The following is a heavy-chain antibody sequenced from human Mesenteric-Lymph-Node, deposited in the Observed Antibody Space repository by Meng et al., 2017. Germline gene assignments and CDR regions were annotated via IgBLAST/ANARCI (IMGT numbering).Heavy chain of an antibody. Sequence: SGPTLVKPTQTLTLTCTFSGFSLSTSGMCVSWVRQPPGKALEWLALIDWDDDKYYSTSLKTRLTISKDTSKNQVVLTTTNMDPVDTATYYCARMNGLFSSLEYYFDYWGQGTLVTVSS. D-gene: IGHD3-3*01. CDR2: IDWDDDK. CDR3: ARMNGLFSSLEYYFDY. CDR1: GFSLSTSGMC. J-gene: IGHJ4*02. V-gene: IGHV2-70*20.